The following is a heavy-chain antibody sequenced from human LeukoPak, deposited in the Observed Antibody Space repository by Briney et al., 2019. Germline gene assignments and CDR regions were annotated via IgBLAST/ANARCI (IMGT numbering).Heavy chain of an antibody. V-gene: IGHV3-30-3*01. Sequence: GRSLRLSCAASGFTFTIYAIHWVRQAPGKGLEWVAVTDGSNTFYADSVKGRLSLSSDNSKNTLYLQMNSLRAEDTAVYYCAKDLIAGPPDYFDYWGQGTLVTVSS. CDR3: AKDLIAGPPDYFDY. CDR2: TDGSNT. CDR1: GFTFTIYA. D-gene: IGHD1-14*01. J-gene: IGHJ4*02.